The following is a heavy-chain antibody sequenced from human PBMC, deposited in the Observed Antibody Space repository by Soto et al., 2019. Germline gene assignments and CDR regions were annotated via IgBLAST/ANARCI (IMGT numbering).Heavy chain of an antibody. Sequence: SETLSLTCAVSSGSISSSNWWSWVRQPPGKGLEWIGEIYHSGSTNYNPSLKSRVTISVDKSKNQFSLKLSSVTAADTAVYYCARDFPVVVAAGARWFDPWGQGTLVTVSS. V-gene: IGHV4-4*02. CDR2: IYHSGST. J-gene: IGHJ5*02. CDR1: SGSISSSNW. CDR3: ARDFPVVVAAGARWFDP. D-gene: IGHD2-15*01.